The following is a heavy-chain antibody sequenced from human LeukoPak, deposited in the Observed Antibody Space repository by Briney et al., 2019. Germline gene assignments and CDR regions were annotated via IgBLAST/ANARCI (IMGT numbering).Heavy chain of an antibody. V-gene: IGHV3-53*01. CDR2: IRRNSDGV. J-gene: IGHJ4*02. CDR3: AKHYNAYRSLSGSSFDV. D-gene: IGHD1-26*01. CDR1: GFTVSSSY. Sequence: GGSLRLSCAASGFTVSSSYMTWVRQAPGKGLEWISGIRRNSDGVFYSDSVKDRFTISRDNSRNTLYLQMNTLRIDDLAIYYCAKHYNAYRSLSGSSFDVWGRGTLVTVSS.